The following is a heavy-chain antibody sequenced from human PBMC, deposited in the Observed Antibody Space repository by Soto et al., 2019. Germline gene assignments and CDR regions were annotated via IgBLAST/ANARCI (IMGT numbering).Heavy chain of an antibody. V-gene: IGHV4-30-2*01. Sequence: QLQLQESGSGLVKPSQTLSLTCAVSGGSISSGGYSWSWIRQPPGKGLEWIGYIYHSGSTYYNPSLKSRVTVSVCRCTNQFSLKLSSVAAADTAVYYCARGSRIAAAGTFFGWFGPWGPGTLVTVSS. CDR1: GGSISSGGYS. D-gene: IGHD6-13*01. CDR2: IYHSGST. J-gene: IGHJ5*02. CDR3: ARGSRIAAAGTFFGWFGP.